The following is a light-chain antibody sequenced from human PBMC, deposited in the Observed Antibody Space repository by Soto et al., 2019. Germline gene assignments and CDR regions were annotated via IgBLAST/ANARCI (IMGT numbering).Light chain of an antibody. CDR1: QSVSSY. CDR3: QQRSNWPPIT. V-gene: IGKV3-11*01. CDR2: DAS. J-gene: IGKJ5*01. Sequence: NVLTHSPGTLSLSPGEIVALSGRGGQSVSSYLAWYQQKPGQAPRLLIYDASNRATGIPARFSGSGSGTDFTPTISSLEPEDFAVYYCQQRSNWPPITFGQGTRMENK.